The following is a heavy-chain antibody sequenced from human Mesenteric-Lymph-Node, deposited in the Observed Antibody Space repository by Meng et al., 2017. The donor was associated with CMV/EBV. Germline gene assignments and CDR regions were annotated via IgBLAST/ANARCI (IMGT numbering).Heavy chain of an antibody. CDR3: ALKPVDTYYFDY. Sequence: GGSLRLSCAASGFTFSSYEMNWVRQAPGKGLEWVSYISSSGSTIYYADSVKGRFTISRDNAKNSLYLQMNSLRAEDTAVYYCALKPVDTYYFDYWGQGTLVTVSS. CDR1: GFTFSSYE. J-gene: IGHJ4*02. V-gene: IGHV3-48*03. D-gene: IGHD5-18*01. CDR2: ISSSGSTI.